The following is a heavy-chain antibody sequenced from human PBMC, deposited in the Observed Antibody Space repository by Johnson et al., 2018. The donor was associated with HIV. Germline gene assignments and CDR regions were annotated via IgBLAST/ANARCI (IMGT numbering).Heavy chain of an antibody. J-gene: IGHJ3*02. V-gene: IGHV3-66*02. CDR2: VYSGGTT. CDR1: GFTFNNAW. D-gene: IGHD3-3*01. Sequence: AQLVESGGGLVKPGGSLRLSCAASGFTFNNAWMSWVRQAPGKGLESVSVVYSGGTTHYADSVKGRSTVSRDNSKNTLYLQMNSLRAEDTAVYYCAKVRGDFWSGYYGGLNDAFDIWGQGTMVTVSS. CDR3: AKVRGDFWSGYYGGLNDAFDI.